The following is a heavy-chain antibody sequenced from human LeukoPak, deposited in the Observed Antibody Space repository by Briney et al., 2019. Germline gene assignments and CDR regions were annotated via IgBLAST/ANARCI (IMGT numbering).Heavy chain of an antibody. Sequence: PSETLSLTCTVSGGSISGSYWSWIRQPPGKGLEWIAYMYNSGSTNYNPSLKSRVTISIDTSKNQFSLKLSSLTAADTAIYYCARGIESYGDYGYWGQGILVTVSP. CDR2: MYNSGST. CDR3: ARGIESYGDYGY. CDR1: GGSISGSY. D-gene: IGHD4-17*01. V-gene: IGHV4-59*01. J-gene: IGHJ4*02.